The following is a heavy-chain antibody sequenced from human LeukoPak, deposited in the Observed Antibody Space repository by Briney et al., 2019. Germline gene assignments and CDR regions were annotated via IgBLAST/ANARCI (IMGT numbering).Heavy chain of an antibody. CDR1: GGSISSYY. J-gene: IGHJ4*02. D-gene: IGHD1-26*01. V-gene: IGHV4-59*08. CDR2: VYYSGNT. Sequence: SETLSLTCTVSGGSISSYYWSWIRQPPGKGLEWIGYVYYSGNTNYNPSLKSRVTISVDTSKNQFPLKLTSVTAADTAVYYCATYSGTYPFFDYWGQGTLVTVSS. CDR3: ATYSGTYPFFDY.